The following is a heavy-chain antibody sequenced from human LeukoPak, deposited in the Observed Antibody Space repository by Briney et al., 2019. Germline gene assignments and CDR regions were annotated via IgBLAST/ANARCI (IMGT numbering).Heavy chain of an antibody. V-gene: IGHV1-2*02. Sequence: GDSVKVSCKASGYTFTGYYKHWVRQAPGQGLEWMGWINPNSGGTKYGQKFQGRVTMTRDTSISTAYMELSSLRSDDTAIYYCARDPIEAAVDFDYWGQGTLVTVSS. J-gene: IGHJ4*02. CDR3: ARDPIEAAVDFDY. CDR1: GYTFTGYY. CDR2: INPNSGGT. D-gene: IGHD6-13*01.